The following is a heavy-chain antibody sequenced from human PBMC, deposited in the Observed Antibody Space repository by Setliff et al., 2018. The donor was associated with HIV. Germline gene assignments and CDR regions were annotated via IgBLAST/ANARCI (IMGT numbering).Heavy chain of an antibody. CDR2: IYYRGST. CDR1: GGSISSSSYY. V-gene: IGHV4-39*01. J-gene: IGHJ5*02. D-gene: IGHD2-15*01. Sequence: SETLSLTCTVSGGSISSSSYYWGWIRQPPGKGLEWIGSIYYRGSTYYNPSLKSRVTISVDTSKNQFSLKLNSVTAADTAVYYCARAPLSGGSFGWFDPWGQGTLVTVSS. CDR3: ARAPLSGGSFGWFDP.